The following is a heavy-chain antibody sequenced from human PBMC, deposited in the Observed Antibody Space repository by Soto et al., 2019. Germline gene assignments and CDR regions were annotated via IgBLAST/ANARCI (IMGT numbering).Heavy chain of an antibody. CDR3: ARLAEWEYYDGMDV. Sequence: EVQLVESGGGLVQPGGSLKLSCAVSGFTFSVSAIHWVRQASGKGLEWVGRIRSKADNYATAYGASVKGRFSISRDDSNNTAYLQMSSLNTEDTAVYYCARLAEWEYYDGMDVWGHGTTVTVSS. D-gene: IGHD1-26*01. J-gene: IGHJ6*02. V-gene: IGHV3-73*02. CDR2: IRSKADNYAT. CDR1: GFTFSVSA.